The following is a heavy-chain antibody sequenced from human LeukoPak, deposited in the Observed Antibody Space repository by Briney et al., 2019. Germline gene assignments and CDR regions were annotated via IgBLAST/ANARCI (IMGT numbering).Heavy chain of an antibody. Sequence: SETLSLTCTVSGGSISTDDYYWSWIRQPPGKGLEWIGYIYFGGSAYYNPSLESRVTISIGTSKNQFSLKLNSVTAADTAVYFCARHPARSAAGTAFDIWGQGTMVTVSS. CDR1: GGSISTDDYY. CDR2: IYFGGSA. J-gene: IGHJ3*02. CDR3: ARHPARSAAGTAFDI. V-gene: IGHV4-30-4*08. D-gene: IGHD6-19*01.